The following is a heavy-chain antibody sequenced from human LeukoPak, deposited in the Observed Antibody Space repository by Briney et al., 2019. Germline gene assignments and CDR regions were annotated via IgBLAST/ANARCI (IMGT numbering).Heavy chain of an antibody. CDR3: ARVSPKPPNIRFYYYYMDV. Sequence: SETLSLTCTVSGGYISGYYWSWIRQPPGKGLEWIGYIYYSGSTNYNPSLKSRVTISVDTSKNQFSLRLSSVTAADTAMYYCARVSPKPPNIRFYYYYMDVWGKGTTVTVSS. CDR2: IYYSGST. CDR1: GGYISGYY. D-gene: IGHD4-17*01. V-gene: IGHV4-59*01. J-gene: IGHJ6*03.